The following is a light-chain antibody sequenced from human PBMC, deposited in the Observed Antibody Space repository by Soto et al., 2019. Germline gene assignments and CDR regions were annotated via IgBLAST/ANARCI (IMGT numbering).Light chain of an antibody. V-gene: IGKV1-5*01. CDR2: DAS. J-gene: IGKJ1*01. CDR1: QSISSR. CDR3: QQYNSYRA. Sequence: DIQITQSPSTLSASVGDRVTMTCRASQSISSRLAWYQQKPGKAPKVLIYDASSLQDGVPSRFSGSGSGTEFTLTISSLQPDDFATYYCQQYNSYRAFGQGTKVDIK.